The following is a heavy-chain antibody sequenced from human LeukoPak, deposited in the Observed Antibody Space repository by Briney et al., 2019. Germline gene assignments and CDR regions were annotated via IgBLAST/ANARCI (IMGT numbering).Heavy chain of an antibody. Sequence: PGGSLRLSCATSGCSFTDYPMNWVRQAPGKGLQWISNIRTTAEGAKYAYYADSVKGRVTISRDDGKNTLYLHMNSLRDDDTAVYYCATDKRYAFDYWGQGILVTVSS. V-gene: IGHV3-48*02. D-gene: IGHD3-9*01. CDR3: ATDKRYAFDY. J-gene: IGHJ4*02. CDR1: GCSFTDYP. CDR2: IRTTAEGAKYA.